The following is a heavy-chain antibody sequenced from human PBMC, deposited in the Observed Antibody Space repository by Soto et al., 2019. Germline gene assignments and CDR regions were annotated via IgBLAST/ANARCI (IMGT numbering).Heavy chain of an antibody. CDR1: GDSINSTSYY. D-gene: IGHD6-13*01. CDR2: IYFSGST. Sequence: RSLTCIVSGDSINSTSYYWGWIRQPPGQGLEWIASIYFSGSTYNNPSLKSRLTVSVDTSKSQFSLKLSSVTAADTALYYCARQRIVAAGTFVDYWGQGSLVTVSS. V-gene: IGHV4-39*01. J-gene: IGHJ4*02. CDR3: ARQRIVAAGTFVDY.